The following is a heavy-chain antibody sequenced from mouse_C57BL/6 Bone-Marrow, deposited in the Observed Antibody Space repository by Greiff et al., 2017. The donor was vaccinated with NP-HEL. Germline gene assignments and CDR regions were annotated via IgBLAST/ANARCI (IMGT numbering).Heavy chain of an antibody. Sequence: VQLKESGPELVKPGASVKIPCKASGYTFTDYNMDWVKQSHGKSLEWIGDINPNNGGTIYNQKFKGKATLTVDKSSSTAYLELRSLTSENTAVYDGARSKELSYGNYGDFDYWGQGTTLTVSS. CDR1: GYTFTDYN. D-gene: IGHD2-1*01. CDR3: ARSKELSYGNYGDFDY. J-gene: IGHJ2*01. V-gene: IGHV1-18*01. CDR2: INPNNGGT.